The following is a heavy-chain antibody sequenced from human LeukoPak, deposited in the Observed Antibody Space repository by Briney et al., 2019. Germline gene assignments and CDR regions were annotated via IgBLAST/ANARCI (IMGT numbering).Heavy chain of an antibody. CDR1: GGSISTYY. CDR2: FSTSGIA. Sequence: PSETLSLTCTVSGGSISTYYWTWIRQPAGKGLEWIGRFSTSGIANYNPYLKSRVPMSVDTSKNQFFLKLNSVTAADRAVDYCMRDGPSWGLLWGQGGLVTVSS. CDR3: MRDGPSWGLL. D-gene: IGHD7-27*01. V-gene: IGHV4-4*07. J-gene: IGHJ4*02.